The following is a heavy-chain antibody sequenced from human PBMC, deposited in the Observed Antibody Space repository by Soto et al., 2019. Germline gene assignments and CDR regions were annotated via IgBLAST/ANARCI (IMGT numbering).Heavy chain of an antibody. CDR1: GYSFTSYW. CDR3: ARLDYYDSSGYYYYGMDV. J-gene: IGHJ6*02. Sequence: ESLKISCKGSGYSFTSYWIGWVRQMPGKGLEWMGIIYPGDSDTRYSPSFQGQVTISADKSISTAYLQWSSLKASDTAMYYCARLDYYDSSGYYYYGMDVWGQGTTVTVSS. V-gene: IGHV5-51*01. CDR2: IYPGDSDT. D-gene: IGHD3-22*01.